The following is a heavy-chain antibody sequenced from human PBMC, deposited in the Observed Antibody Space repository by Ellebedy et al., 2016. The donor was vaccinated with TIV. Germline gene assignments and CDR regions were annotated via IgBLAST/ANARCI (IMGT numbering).Heavy chain of an antibody. V-gene: IGHV3-21*01. Sequence: GESLKISXAASGFTFSSYSMNWVRQAPGKGLEWVSSISSSGNYIFYADSVKGRFTISRDNAKKSMYLQMNSLRAEDTAVYYCARDQGLTIFGVAYGMDVWGQGTTVTVSS. CDR3: ARDQGLTIFGVAYGMDV. CDR1: GFTFSSYS. CDR2: ISSSGNYI. J-gene: IGHJ6*02. D-gene: IGHD3-3*01.